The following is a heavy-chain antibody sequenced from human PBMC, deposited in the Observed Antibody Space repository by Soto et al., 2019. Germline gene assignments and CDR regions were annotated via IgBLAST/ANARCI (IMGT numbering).Heavy chain of an antibody. J-gene: IGHJ4*02. CDR1: GFTFSSYA. CDR2: ISGSGGST. V-gene: IGHV3-23*01. Sequence: GGSLRLSCAASGFTFSSYAMSWIRQAPGKGLEWVSAISGSGGSTYYADSVKGRFTISRDNSKNTLYLQMNSLRAEDTAVYYCAKYGGYCSGRSCYSGPPIDYWGQGTLVTVSS. CDR3: AKYGGYCSGRSCYSGPPIDY. D-gene: IGHD2-15*01.